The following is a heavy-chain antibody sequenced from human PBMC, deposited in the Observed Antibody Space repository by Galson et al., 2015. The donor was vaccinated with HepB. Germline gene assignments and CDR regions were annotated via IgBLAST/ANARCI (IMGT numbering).Heavy chain of an antibody. D-gene: IGHD2-2*02. CDR1: GFTFDDYT. Sequence: SLRLPCAASGFTFDDYTMHWVRQAPGKGLEWVSLISWDGGSTYYADSVKGRFTISRDNSKNSLYLQMNSLRTEDTALYYCAKEYCSSTSCYTYYYYGMDVWGQGTTVTVSS. CDR3: AKEYCSSTSCYTYYYYGMDV. V-gene: IGHV3-43*01. J-gene: IGHJ6*02. CDR2: ISWDGGST.